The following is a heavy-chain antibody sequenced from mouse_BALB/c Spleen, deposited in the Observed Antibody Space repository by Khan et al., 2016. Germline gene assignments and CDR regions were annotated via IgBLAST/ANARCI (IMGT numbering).Heavy chain of an antibody. CDR3: ARRVKIDY. V-gene: IGHV1-80*01. D-gene: IGHD2-12*01. CDR2: IYPGAGDT. J-gene: IGHJ2*01. CDR1: GYAFSSYW. Sequence: QVQLKESGAELVRPGSSVKISCKASGYAFSSYWMNWVKQRPGQGLEWIGQIYPGAGDTNYNGKYTGKATLTAAKSSSTAYMQLSSLTSEDSAVYGCARRVKIDYWGQGTTLTVSS.